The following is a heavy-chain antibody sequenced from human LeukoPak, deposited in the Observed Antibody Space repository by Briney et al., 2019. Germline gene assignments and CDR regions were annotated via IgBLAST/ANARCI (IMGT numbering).Heavy chain of an antibody. V-gene: IGHV3-15*01. CDR3: ARDIVSSSTIFGVVINRLDY. D-gene: IGHD3-3*01. CDR1: GFTFNNAW. CDR2: IKSKTDGGTT. J-gene: IGHJ4*02. Sequence: GGSLRLSCAASGFTFNNAWMSWVRQPPGKGLEWVGRIKSKTDGGTTDYAAPVKGRFTISRDDSKNTLYLQMNSLRAEDTAVYYCARDIVSSSTIFGVVINRLDYWGQGTLVTVSS.